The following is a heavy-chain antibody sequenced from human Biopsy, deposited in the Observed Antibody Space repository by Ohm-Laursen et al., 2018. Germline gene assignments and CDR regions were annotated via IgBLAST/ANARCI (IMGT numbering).Heavy chain of an antibody. Sequence: TQTLTLTCSFSGFSLSARGMCVSWIRQAPGKALEWLARVDWGDYKDYSASLQTKLSISKDTSNDQVVLTVNNVDPADTATYYCAHTPILIVSAGLVYRHRRHLQGMDVWGQGIAVTVS. D-gene: IGHD6-13*01. CDR1: GFSLSARGMC. V-gene: IGHV2-70*12. CDR2: VDWGDYK. J-gene: IGHJ6*02. CDR3: AHTPILIVSAGLVYRHRRHLQGMDV.